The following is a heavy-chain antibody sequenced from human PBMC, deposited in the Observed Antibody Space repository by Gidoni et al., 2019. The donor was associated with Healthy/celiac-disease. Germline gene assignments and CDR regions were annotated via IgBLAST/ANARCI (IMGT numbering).Heavy chain of an antibody. CDR2: IKQDGSEK. V-gene: IGHV3-7*01. J-gene: IGHJ6*02. CDR1: GFTFSSYW. Sequence: EVQLVESGGGLVQPGGSLRLSCAASGFTFSSYWMSWVRQAPGKGLEWVANIKQDGSEKYYVDSVKGRFTISRDNAKNSLYLQMNSLRAEDTAVYYCARDELYSSSSPTNYYYYGMDVWGQGTTVTVSS. CDR3: ARDELYSSSSPTNYYYYGMDV. D-gene: IGHD6-6*01.